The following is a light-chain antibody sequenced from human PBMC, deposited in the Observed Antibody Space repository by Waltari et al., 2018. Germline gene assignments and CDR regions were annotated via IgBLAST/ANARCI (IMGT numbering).Light chain of an antibody. CDR1: QSVSTY. J-gene: IGKJ4*01. Sequence: IVLTQSPATLSLSPGERATLSCRASQSVSTYLVWYQHKPGQAPRLLIYEASIRAPVIPARFSGSGSGTDFTLTISSLEAEDFAVYYCQHRGNWPALTFGGGTKVEIK. CDR2: EAS. CDR3: QHRGNWPALT. V-gene: IGKV3-11*01.